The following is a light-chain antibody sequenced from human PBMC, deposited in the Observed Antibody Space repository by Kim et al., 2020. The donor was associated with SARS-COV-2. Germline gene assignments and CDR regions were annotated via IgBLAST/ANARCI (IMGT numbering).Light chain of an antibody. CDR1: SSDVGGYNY. CDR3: SSYAGRYTSGV. Sequence: QSALTQPRSVSGSPGQSVTISCTGTSSDVGGYNYVSWYQQHPGKAPKLMIYDVSKRPSGVPDRFSGSKSGNTASLTISGLQAEDEADYYCSSYAGRYTSGVFGGGTQLTVL. CDR2: DVS. J-gene: IGLJ3*02. V-gene: IGLV2-11*01.